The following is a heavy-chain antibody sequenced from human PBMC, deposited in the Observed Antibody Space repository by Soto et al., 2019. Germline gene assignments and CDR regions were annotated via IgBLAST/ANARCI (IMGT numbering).Heavy chain of an antibody. CDR1: GGSINSAKYY. J-gene: IGHJ4*02. V-gene: IGHV4-39*01. Sequence: PENLFLTWTVSGGSINSAKYYWGVIRQPTVKGLEGIGNVYYRGTTYYNPSLKGRVSISVDTSKNQLSLKLSSVTAAESAVFFCVRHQRYSSGWFIDYWGQGTLVTVSS. D-gene: IGHD6-19*01. CDR3: VRHQRYSSGWFIDY. CDR2: VYYRGTT.